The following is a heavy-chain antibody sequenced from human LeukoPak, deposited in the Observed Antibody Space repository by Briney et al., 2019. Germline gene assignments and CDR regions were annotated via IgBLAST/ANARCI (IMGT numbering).Heavy chain of an antibody. CDR3: VSFYETY. D-gene: IGHD2-2*01. CDR2: INGDGSWT. CDR1: GNYW. V-gene: IGHV3-74*01. Sequence: GGSLRLSCAASGNYWTHWVRQAPGKGLVWVSHINGDGSWTTYADSVKGRFTISKDNAKNTVYLQMNNLRAEDTAVYYCVSFYETYWGRGTLVTVSS. J-gene: IGHJ4*02.